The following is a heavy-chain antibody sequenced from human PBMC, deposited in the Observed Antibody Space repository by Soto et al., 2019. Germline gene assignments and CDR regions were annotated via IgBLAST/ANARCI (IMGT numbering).Heavy chain of an antibody. CDR2: INAGNGNT. Sequence: ASVKVSCKASGYTFTSYAMHWVRQAPGQRLEWMGWINAGNGNTKYSQKFQGRVTITRDTSASTAYMELSSLRSEDTAVYHCARDSEGGGSGSYYNYYYYGMDVWGQGTTVTVSS. J-gene: IGHJ6*02. D-gene: IGHD3-10*01. CDR1: GYTFTSYA. V-gene: IGHV1-3*01. CDR3: ARDSEGGGSGSYYNYYYYGMDV.